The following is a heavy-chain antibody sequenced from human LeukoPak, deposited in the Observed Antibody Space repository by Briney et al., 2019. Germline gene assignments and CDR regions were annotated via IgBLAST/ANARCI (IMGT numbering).Heavy chain of an antibody. J-gene: IGHJ4*02. V-gene: IGHV1-69*01. CDR2: IIPIFGTA. Sequence: SVKVSCKASGGTFSSYAISWVRQAPGQGLEWMGGIIPIFGTANYAQKFQGRVTITADESTSTAYMELSSLRSEDTAVYYCARRHIAVAAYYFDYWGREPWSPSPQ. D-gene: IGHD6-19*01. CDR1: GGTFSSYA. CDR3: ARRHIAVAAYYFDY.